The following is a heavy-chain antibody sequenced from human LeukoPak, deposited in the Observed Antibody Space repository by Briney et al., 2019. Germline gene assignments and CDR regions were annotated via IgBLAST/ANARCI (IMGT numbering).Heavy chain of an antibody. CDR2: ISSTNIYI. CDR1: GFTFSIYS. V-gene: IGHV3-21*01. CDR3: ARARGSSWHLDY. J-gene: IGHJ4*02. Sequence: PGGSLRLSCAASGFTFSIYSFQWVRQAPGKGLEWVSCISSTNIYINYADSVKGRFTISRDNAKNSLYLQMNSLRAEDTAVYYCARARGSSWHLDYWGQGTLVTVSS. D-gene: IGHD6-13*01.